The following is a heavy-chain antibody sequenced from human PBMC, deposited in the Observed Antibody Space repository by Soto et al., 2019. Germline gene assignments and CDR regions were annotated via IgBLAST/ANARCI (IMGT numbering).Heavy chain of an antibody. CDR3: ARGVEMAIDLSPDY. Sequence: HVQLVESGGGVVQPGRSLRLSCAASGFTFSSYAMHWVRQAPGKGLEWVAVISYDGSNKYYADSVKGRFTISRDNSKNTLYLQMNSLRAEDTAVYYCARGVEMAIDLSPDYWGQGTLVTVSS. D-gene: IGHD2-21*01. V-gene: IGHV3-30-3*01. CDR2: ISYDGSNK. CDR1: GFTFSSYA. J-gene: IGHJ4*02.